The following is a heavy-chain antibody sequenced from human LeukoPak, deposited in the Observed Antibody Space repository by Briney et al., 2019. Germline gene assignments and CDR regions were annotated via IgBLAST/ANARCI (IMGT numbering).Heavy chain of an antibody. J-gene: IGHJ5*02. Sequence: ASVKVSCKASGYTFTSYDINWVRQATGQGLEWMGWMNPNSGNTGYAQKFQGRVTMTRNTSISTAYMELSSLRSEDTAVYYCVRDNSIADRGWWFDPWGQGTLVTVSS. CDR1: GYTFTSYD. CDR3: VRDNSIADRGWWFDP. V-gene: IGHV1-8*01. CDR2: MNPNSGNT. D-gene: IGHD1-20*01.